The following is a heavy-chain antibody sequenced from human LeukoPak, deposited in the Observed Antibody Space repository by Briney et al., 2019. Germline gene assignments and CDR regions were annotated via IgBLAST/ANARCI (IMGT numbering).Heavy chain of an antibody. CDR2: IRYDGSNK. Sequence: PGGSLRLSCAASGFTFSSYGMHWVRQAPGKGLEWVAFIRYDGSNKYYADSVKGRFTISRDNSKNTLYLQMNSLRAEDTAVYYCARAHYDFWSGPDYWGQGTLVTVSS. J-gene: IGHJ4*02. CDR3: ARAHYDFWSGPDY. V-gene: IGHV3-30*02. D-gene: IGHD3-3*01. CDR1: GFTFSSYG.